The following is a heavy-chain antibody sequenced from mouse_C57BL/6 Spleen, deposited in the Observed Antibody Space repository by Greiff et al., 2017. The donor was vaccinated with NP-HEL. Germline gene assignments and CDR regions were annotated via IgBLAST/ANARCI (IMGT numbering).Heavy chain of an antibody. CDR3: AKNGQPNYAMDY. Sequence: VHLVESGPGLVQPSQSPSITCTVSGFSLTSYGVHWVRQSPGKGLEWLGVIWRGGSTDYNAAFMSRLSITKDNSKSQVFFKMNSLQADDTAIYYCAKNGQPNYAMDYWGQGTSVTVSS. J-gene: IGHJ4*01. D-gene: IGHD6-1*01. V-gene: IGHV2-5*01. CDR2: IWRGGST. CDR1: GFSLTSYG.